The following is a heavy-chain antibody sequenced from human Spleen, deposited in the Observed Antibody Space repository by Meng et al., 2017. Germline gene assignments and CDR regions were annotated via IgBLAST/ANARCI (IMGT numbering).Heavy chain of an antibody. V-gene: IGHV4-34*01. CDR3: ARGPTTMAHDFDY. CDR2: INHSGST. Sequence: EQPQQWGAGLFKPSETLSLTCVVSGGSFSDYYWSWIRQPPGKGLEWIGEINHSGSTNYNPSLESRATISVDTSQNNLSLKLSSVTAADSAVYYCARGPTTMAHDFDYWGQGTLVTVSS. J-gene: IGHJ4*02. CDR1: GGSFSDYY. D-gene: IGHD4-11*01.